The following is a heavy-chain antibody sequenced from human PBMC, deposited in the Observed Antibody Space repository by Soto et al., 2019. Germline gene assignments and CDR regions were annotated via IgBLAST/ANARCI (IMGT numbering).Heavy chain of an antibody. CDR3: ARALYTDAIRVRALSESIDY. CDR1: GYTFTSYY. J-gene: IGHJ4*02. Sequence: GASVKVSCKASGYTFTSYYMHWVRQAPGQGLEWMGIINPSGGSTSYAQKFQGRVTMTRDTSTSTVYMELSSLRSEDTAVYYCARALYTDAIRVRALSESIDYWGQGTLVTVSS. V-gene: IGHV1-46*01. D-gene: IGHD3-10*01. CDR2: INPSGGST.